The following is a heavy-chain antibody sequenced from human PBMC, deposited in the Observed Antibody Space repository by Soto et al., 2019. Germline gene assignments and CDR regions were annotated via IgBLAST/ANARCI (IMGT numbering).Heavy chain of an antibody. D-gene: IGHD3-10*01. CDR3: ARDRGWLQDY. Sequence: HSGSLDITCAVSGYSISSGYYWGWIRQPPGKGLEWIGSIYHSGSTYYNPSLKSRVTISVDTSKNQFSLKLSSVTAADTAVYYCARDRGWLQDYWGQGTLVPVSS. CDR2: IYHSGST. V-gene: IGHV4-38-2*02. CDR1: GYSISSGYY. J-gene: IGHJ4*02.